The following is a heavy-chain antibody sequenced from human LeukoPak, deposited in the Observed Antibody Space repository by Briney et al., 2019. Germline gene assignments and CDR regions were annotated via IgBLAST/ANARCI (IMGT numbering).Heavy chain of an antibody. D-gene: IGHD2-15*01. Sequence: SLKVSCKASGGTFSSYAISWVRQAPGQGLEWMGGIIPIFGTANYAQKVQGRVTITTDESTSTAYMDLSSLRSEDTAVYYCARDLTVSGGSYHRGEGRLVTVSS. CDR3: ARDLTVSGGSYH. CDR1: GGTFSSYA. J-gene: IGHJ4*02. V-gene: IGHV1-69*05. CDR2: IIPIFGTA.